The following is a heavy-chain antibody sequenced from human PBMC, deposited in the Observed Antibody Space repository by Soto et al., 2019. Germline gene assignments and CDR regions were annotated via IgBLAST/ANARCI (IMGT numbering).Heavy chain of an antibody. CDR2: IYYSGST. J-gene: IGHJ4*02. CDR3: ARERYYYDSSGPVFDY. Sequence: SETLSLTCTVSGDSISSNSYYWGWVRQPPGRELEWIGYIYYSGSTYYNPSLKSRVTISVDTSKNQFSLKLSSVTAADTAVYYCARERYYYDSSGPVFDYWGQGTLVTVSS. V-gene: IGHV4-31*03. D-gene: IGHD3-22*01. CDR1: GDSISSNSYY.